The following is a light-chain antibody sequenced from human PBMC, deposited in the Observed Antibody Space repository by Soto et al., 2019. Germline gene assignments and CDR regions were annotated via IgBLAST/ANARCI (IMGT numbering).Light chain of an antibody. CDR2: DAS. CDR3: QPYKSYSPRT. CDR1: QSISTS. V-gene: IGKV1-5*01. J-gene: IGKJ1*01. Sequence: DIPMTQSPSTLSASVGDRVTITCRASQSISTSLAWYQQKPGKAPELLISDASRLESGVPSSFSGSGSGTEFPPHNHSPEADGFSTYYRQPYKSYSPRTFGQGTKVEIK.